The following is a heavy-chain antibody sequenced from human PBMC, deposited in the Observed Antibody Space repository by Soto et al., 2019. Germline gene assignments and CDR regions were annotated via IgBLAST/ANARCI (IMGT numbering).Heavy chain of an antibody. CDR2: INAGNGNT. CDR3: ARDVGATGD. Sequence: QVQLVQSGAEVKKPGASVKVSCKASGYTFTSYPMHWVRQAPGQRLEWMGWINAGNGNTKYSQKFQGRVTITRDTSASTAHMELRSLRSEDTAVYYYARDVGATGDWGQGTLVTVSS. D-gene: IGHD1-26*01. CDR1: GYTFTSYP. J-gene: IGHJ4*02. V-gene: IGHV1-3*01.